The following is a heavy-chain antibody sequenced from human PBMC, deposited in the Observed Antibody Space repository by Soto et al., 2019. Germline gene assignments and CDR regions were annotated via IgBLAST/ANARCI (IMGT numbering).Heavy chain of an antibody. D-gene: IGHD3-16*01. V-gene: IGHV4-30-2*01. CDR2: ISHTGST. CDR1: GGSISSGNSYS. CDR3: ARAVAPYLGTWFDP. Sequence: SETLSLTCAVSGGSISSGNSYSWSWIRQPPGKGLEWIGSISHTGSTSYNPSLKGRVTMSVDKSKNQFSLKLSSVTAADMAVYYCARAVAPYLGTWFDPWGQGTLVTVSS. J-gene: IGHJ5*02.